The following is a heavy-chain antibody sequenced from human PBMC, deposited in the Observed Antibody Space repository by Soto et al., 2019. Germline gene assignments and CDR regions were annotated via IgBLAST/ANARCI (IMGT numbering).Heavy chain of an antibody. CDR1: GGTFSNYA. J-gene: IGHJ6*02. CDR3: ARVGILVPTASTHYYYHMDV. CDR2: IIPIVGTG. V-gene: IGHV1-69*01. D-gene: IGHD2-2*01. Sequence: QVQLVQSGAEVRKPGSSVTVSCKASGGTFSNYAISWVRQAPGQGLEWMGGIIPIVGTGSYAQKFQGRVTSTTDEPTTTAYMELSSLRFEDTAVYYCARVGILVPTASTHYYYHMDVWGPGTTVTVSS.